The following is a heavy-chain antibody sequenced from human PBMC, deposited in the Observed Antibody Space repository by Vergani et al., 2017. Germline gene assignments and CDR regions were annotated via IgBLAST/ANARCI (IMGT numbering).Heavy chain of an antibody. J-gene: IGHJ3*02. CDR3: ARDHRNYNNYPGSFDI. D-gene: IGHD4-11*01. V-gene: IGHV3-11*01. Sequence: QVQLVESGGGLVKHGGSLRLSCAASGFSFSDHYRTWIRQAPGRGLEWVSYSSNSGDTREYADSVKGRFSISRDNAKSWLFLQMDSLRAEDTAVYYCARDHRNYNNYPGSFDIWGQGSMVTVSS. CDR2: SSNSGDTR. CDR1: GFSFSDHY.